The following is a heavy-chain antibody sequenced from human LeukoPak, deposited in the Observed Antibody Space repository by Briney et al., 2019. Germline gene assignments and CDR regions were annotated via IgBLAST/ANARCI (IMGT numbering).Heavy chain of an antibody. Sequence: GGSLRLSCAASGFTFDDYAMHWVRQAPGKGLEWVSLISWDGGSTYYADSVKGRFTISRDNSKNSLYLQMNSLRAEDTALYYCAKDIGGTAMVFRGIDYWGQGTLVTVSS. CDR3: AKDIGGTAMVFRGIDY. V-gene: IGHV3-43D*03. CDR1: GFTFDDYA. J-gene: IGHJ4*02. CDR2: ISWDGGST. D-gene: IGHD5-18*01.